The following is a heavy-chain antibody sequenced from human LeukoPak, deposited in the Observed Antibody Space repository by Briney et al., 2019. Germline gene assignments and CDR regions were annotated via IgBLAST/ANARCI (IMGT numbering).Heavy chain of an antibody. J-gene: IGHJ4*02. CDR1: GLTFTSYA. D-gene: IGHD2-21*02. CDR3: AKVRGDGRAAIDF. CDR2: ISGNGGAT. V-gene: IGHV3-23*01. Sequence: PGGSLRLSCAASGLTFTSYAMSWVRQAPGKGLEWVSAISGNGGATYYADSVKGRFTISRDNSKNTLSLQMNSLRADDTALYYCAKVRGDGRAAIDFWGQGTQVTVSS.